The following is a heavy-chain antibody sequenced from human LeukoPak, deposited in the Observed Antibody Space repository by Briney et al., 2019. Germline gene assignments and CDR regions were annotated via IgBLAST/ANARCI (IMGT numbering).Heavy chain of an antibody. J-gene: IGHJ6*02. Sequence: SETLSLTCTASGASISYNHWNWIRQPPGKGLEWIGYIYYTGNTNYNPSLKSRLSISVDTSKNQFSLKLSSVTAADTAVYYCARGYYYALDVWGQGTTVTVSS. V-gene: IGHV4-59*01. CDR2: IYYTGNT. CDR3: ARGYYYALDV. CDR1: GASISYNH.